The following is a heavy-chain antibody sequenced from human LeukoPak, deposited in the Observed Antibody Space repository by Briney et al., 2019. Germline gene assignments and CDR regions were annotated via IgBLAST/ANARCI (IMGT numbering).Heavy chain of an antibody. V-gene: IGHV3-21*06. CDR3: VRERFHGSGAPKFDF. J-gene: IGHJ4*02. Sequence: GGSLRLSCAASGFTFSSYSMNWVRQAPGKGLEWVSGISWNSGSIGYADSVKGRFTISRDNAKNSLHLQVNSLRAEDTAVYYCVRERFHGSGAPKFDFWGQGTLVTVSS. CDR1: GFTFSSYS. CDR2: ISWNSGSI. D-gene: IGHD3-10*01.